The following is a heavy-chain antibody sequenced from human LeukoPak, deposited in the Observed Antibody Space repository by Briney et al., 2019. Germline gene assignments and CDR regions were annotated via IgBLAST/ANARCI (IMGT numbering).Heavy chain of an antibody. CDR2: VRSKIYANTT. CDR1: GFTFGDYA. Sequence: GGSLRLSCTGSGFTFGDYAISWFRQAPGKGMEWVSLVRSKIYANTTEYAASVKGRFTISRDDSKSIAYLQMNSLKTEDTAVYYCQEYSSSSFDFWGQGTLVTVSS. J-gene: IGHJ4*02. D-gene: IGHD6-6*01. CDR3: QEYSSSSFDF. V-gene: IGHV3-49*03.